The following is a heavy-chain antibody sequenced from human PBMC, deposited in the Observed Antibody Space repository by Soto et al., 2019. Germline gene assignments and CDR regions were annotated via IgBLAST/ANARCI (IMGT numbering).Heavy chain of an antibody. CDR1: GDSVSSNSAA. J-gene: IGHJ4*02. V-gene: IGHV6-1*01. CDR2: TYYRSKWYN. D-gene: IGHD2-15*01. Sequence: SQTLSLTCAISGDSVSSNSAAWNWIRQSPSRGLEWLGRTYYRSKWYNDYAVSVKSRITINPDTSKNQFSLQLNSVTAADTAVYYCARVRNCSGGSCYSEFDYWGQGTLVTVSS. CDR3: ARVRNCSGGSCYSEFDY.